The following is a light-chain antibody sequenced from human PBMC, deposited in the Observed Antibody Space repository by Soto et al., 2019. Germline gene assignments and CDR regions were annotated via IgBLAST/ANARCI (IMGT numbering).Light chain of an antibody. CDR2: DAS. CDR3: QQRVNWPLT. V-gene: IGKV3-11*01. J-gene: IGKJ4*01. CDR1: QSVGSY. Sequence: EIVLTQSPATLSLSPGERATLSCRASQSVGSYLAWYQQKPGQAPRLLIYDASNRATGIPARFSGSGSGTDFTLTISSLEPEDLAVYYCQQRVNWPLTFGGGTKVEIK.